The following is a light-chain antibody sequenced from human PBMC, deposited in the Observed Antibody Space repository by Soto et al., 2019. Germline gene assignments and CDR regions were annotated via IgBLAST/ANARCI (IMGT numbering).Light chain of an antibody. CDR2: GAS. Sequence: EVVMTQSPATLSVSPGERAPLSCRASQSVSSNLAWYQQKPGQAPRPLIYGASTRATGIPARFSGSGSGTDFTLTISRLEPEDFAMYYCQQFGTSRLTFGGGTKVDIK. V-gene: IGKV3-15*01. CDR1: QSVSSN. J-gene: IGKJ4*01. CDR3: QQFGTSRLT.